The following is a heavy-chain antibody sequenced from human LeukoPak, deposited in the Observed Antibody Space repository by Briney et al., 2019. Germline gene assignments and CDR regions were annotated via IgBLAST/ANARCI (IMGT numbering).Heavy chain of an antibody. CDR3: ARAVGYSYGSGDYYYYYGMDV. J-gene: IGHJ6*02. V-gene: IGHV1-69*13. CDR1: GGTFSSYA. D-gene: IGHD5-18*01. Sequence: SVKVSCKASGGTFSSYAISWVRQAPGQGLEWMGGIIPIFGTANYAQKFQGRVTITADESTSTAYMELSSLRSEDTAVYYCARAVGYSYGSGDYYYYYGMDVWGQGTTVTVSS. CDR2: IIPIFGTA.